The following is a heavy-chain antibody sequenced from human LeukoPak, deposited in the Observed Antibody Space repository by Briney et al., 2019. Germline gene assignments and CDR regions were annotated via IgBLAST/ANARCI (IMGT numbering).Heavy chain of an antibody. J-gene: IGHJ6*02. CDR3: ARGGTGATKRYYFYGMDV. V-gene: IGHV3-48*04. Sequence: GGSLRLSCATSGFIFTDYPMNGVGQAPGKGLEWVSYISSSGNTIYYADSVEGRFTISRDNAKNSLYLQMNSLRAEDTALYYCARGGTGATKRYYFYGMDVWGQGTTVTVSS. CDR1: GFIFTDYP. CDR2: ISSSGNTI. D-gene: IGHD1-26*01.